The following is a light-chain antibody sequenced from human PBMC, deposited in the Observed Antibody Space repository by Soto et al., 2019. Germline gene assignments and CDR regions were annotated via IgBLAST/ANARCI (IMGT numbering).Light chain of an antibody. CDR3: QQRSSWPLT. CDR2: DAS. CDR1: QGISSQ. Sequence: EIVLTQSPATLSLSPGERATLSCRASQGISSQLAWYQQKPGQAPRLLICDASSRATGIPARFGGSGSGTDFTLTISGLEPEDFAVYYCQQRSSWPLTFGGGTKVEIK. V-gene: IGKV3-11*01. J-gene: IGKJ4*01.